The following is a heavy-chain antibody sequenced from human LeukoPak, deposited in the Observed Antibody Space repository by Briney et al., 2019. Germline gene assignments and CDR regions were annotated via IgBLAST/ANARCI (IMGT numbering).Heavy chain of an antibody. CDR3: ARDRTGQQLISRKEYYYMDV. CDR2: INQDGSDK. D-gene: IGHD4-11*01. V-gene: IGHV3-7*01. CDR1: GITFSSYG. Sequence: PGGSLRLSCAASGITFSSYGMHWVRQAPGKGLECVANINQDGSDKYYVDSVKGRFTISRDNTKNSLYLQMNSLRAEDTAVYYCARDRTGQQLISRKEYYYMDVWGKGTTVTISS. J-gene: IGHJ6*03.